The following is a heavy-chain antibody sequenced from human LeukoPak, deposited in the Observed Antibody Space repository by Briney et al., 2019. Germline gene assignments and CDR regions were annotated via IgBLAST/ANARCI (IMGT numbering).Heavy chain of an antibody. Sequence: GGSLRLSCAASGFTVSSNYMSWVRQAPGKGLEWVSVIYSGGSTYYADSVKGRFTISRDNSKNTLYLQMNSLRAEDTAVYYCARERDSSGYYLGYFDCWGQGTLVTVSS. CDR1: GFTVSSNY. J-gene: IGHJ4*02. CDR3: ARERDSSGYYLGYFDC. CDR2: IYSGGST. V-gene: IGHV3-66*01. D-gene: IGHD3-22*01.